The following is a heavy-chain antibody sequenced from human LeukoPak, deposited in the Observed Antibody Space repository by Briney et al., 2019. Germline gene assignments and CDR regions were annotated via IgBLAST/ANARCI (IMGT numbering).Heavy chain of an antibody. CDR3: ARVVGIAVDATVDY. J-gene: IGHJ4*02. V-gene: IGHV3-48*01. CDR2: ISRSSSTI. CDR1: GFTFSTYN. D-gene: IGHD6-19*01. Sequence: GGSLRISCAASGFTFSTYNMNWVRQAPGKGLEWVSYISRSSSTIYYADSVKGRFTISRDNAKNSLYLQMNSLRVEDTAVYYCARVVGIAVDATVDYWGQGTLVTVSS.